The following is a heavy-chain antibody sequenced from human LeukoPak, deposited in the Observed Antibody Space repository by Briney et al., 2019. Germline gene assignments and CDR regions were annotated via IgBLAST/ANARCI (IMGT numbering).Heavy chain of an antibody. CDR1: GFTVSSNY. D-gene: IGHD6-19*01. CDR2: IYSGGST. J-gene: IGHJ4*02. Sequence: GGSLRLSCAASGFTVSSNYMSWVRRAPGKGLEWVSVIYSGGSTYYADSVKGRFTISRDNSKNTLYLQMNSLRAEDTAVYYCARDDTVAGLFDYWGQGTLVTVSS. V-gene: IGHV3-66*01. CDR3: ARDDTVAGLFDY.